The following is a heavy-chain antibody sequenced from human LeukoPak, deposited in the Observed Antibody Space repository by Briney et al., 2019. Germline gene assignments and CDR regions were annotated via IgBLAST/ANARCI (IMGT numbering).Heavy chain of an antibody. D-gene: IGHD3-10*01. CDR2: IYPGDSNI. J-gene: IGHJ4*02. Sequence: GESLKISCEASEYDFTNYWIGWVRQKPGKGLEWMGIIYPGDSNIIYSSSFQGQMTISVDKSISTAYLQWSSLKASDTAMYYCARSSRGSGTTTDYWGQGTLVTVSS. V-gene: IGHV5-51*01. CDR1: EYDFTNYW. CDR3: ARSSRGSGTTTDY.